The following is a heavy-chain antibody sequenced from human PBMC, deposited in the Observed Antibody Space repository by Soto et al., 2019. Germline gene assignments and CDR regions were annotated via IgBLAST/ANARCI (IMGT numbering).Heavy chain of an antibody. CDR1: GYTFTSYG. J-gene: IGHJ5*02. V-gene: IGHV1-18*01. Sequence: ASVKVSCKASGYTFTSYGISWVRQAPGQGLEWMGWISAYNGNTNYAQNFQGRVTITADESTNIAYMELRSLRSEDTAVYYCARFDLTSSWFDPWG. CDR3: ARFDLTSSWFDP. CDR2: ISAYNGNT.